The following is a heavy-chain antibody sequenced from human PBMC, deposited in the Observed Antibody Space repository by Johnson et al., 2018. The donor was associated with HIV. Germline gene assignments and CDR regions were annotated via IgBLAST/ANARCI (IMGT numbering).Heavy chain of an antibody. CDR3: ARDGQDRDDACDI. CDR2: IYSGGST. J-gene: IGHJ3*02. Sequence: VQLVESGGGLIQPGGSLRLSCAASGFTVSSNYMSWVRQAPGKGLEWVSVIYSGGSTYYADPVTGRFTISRYNSKNTLYLQMNSLRAEDTAVYYCARDGQDRDDACDIGGQGTMVTVSS. D-gene: IGHD3-22*01. CDR1: GFTVSSNY. V-gene: IGHV3-53*01.